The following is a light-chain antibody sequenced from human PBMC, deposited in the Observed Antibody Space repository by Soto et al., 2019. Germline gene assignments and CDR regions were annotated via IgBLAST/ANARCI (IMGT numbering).Light chain of an antibody. J-gene: IGKJ4*01. CDR3: QQSYTTPRLS. Sequence: DIQMTQSPSSXSASIGDKLTISCRANQSITHFLNWYQKKPGEVPKLLIYAASRLGSGVPSRFSGSGSGTDFALTINSLQPEDFATYYCQQSYTTPRLSFGGGTKVDIK. CDR2: AAS. CDR1: QSITHF. V-gene: IGKV1-39*01.